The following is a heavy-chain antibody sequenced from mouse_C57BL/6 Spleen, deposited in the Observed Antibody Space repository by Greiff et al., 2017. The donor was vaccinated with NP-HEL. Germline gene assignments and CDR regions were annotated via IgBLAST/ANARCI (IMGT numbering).Heavy chain of an antibody. CDR1: GFTFSDYY. Sequence: EVKLVESEGGLVQPGRSMKLSCTASGFTFSDYYMAWVRQVPEKGLEWVANINYDGSSTYYLDSLKSRFIISRDNAKNILYLQMSSLKSEDTATYYCARNGNYDYAMDYWGQGTSVTVSS. D-gene: IGHD2-1*01. CDR3: ARNGNYDYAMDY. CDR2: INYDGSST. J-gene: IGHJ4*01. V-gene: IGHV5-16*01.